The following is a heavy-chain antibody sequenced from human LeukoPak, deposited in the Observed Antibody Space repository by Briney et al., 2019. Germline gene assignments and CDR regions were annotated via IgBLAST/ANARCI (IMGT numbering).Heavy chain of an antibody. CDR1: GFTFSSYG. V-gene: IGHV3-48*01. CDR2: ISSSSSTI. CDR3: ARDLDYYDSSGYYLGDY. D-gene: IGHD3-22*01. J-gene: IGHJ4*02. Sequence: PGGTLRLSCAASGFTFSSYGMNWVRQAPGKGLEWVSYISSSSSTIYYADSVKGRFTISRDNAKNSLYLQMNSLRAEDTAVYYCARDLDYYDSSGYYLGDYWGQGTLVTVSS.